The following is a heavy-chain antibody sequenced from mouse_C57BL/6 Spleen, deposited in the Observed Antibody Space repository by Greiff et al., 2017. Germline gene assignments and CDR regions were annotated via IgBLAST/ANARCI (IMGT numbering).Heavy chain of an antibody. CDR1: GFTFSDYY. CDR2: IIYDGSST. J-gene: IGHJ1*03. V-gene: IGHV5-16*01. D-gene: IGHD1-1*01. CDR3: ARAGYYDGSSYWYIDV. Sequence: DVLLVESEGGLVQPGSSMKLSCTASGFTFSDYYMAWVRQVPEKGLEWVANIIYDGSSTYYLDSLKSRFIISRDNAQTILYLQLSSLKSEDTATXYCARAGYYDGSSYWYIDVWGTGTTVTVSS.